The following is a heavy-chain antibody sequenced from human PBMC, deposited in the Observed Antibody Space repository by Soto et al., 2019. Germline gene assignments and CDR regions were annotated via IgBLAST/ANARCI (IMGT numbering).Heavy chain of an antibody. V-gene: IGHV3-53*04. CDR2: IYSGGST. D-gene: IGHD5-18*01. J-gene: IGHJ4*02. CDR3: AREGYSYGTDY. Sequence: EVQLVESGGGLVQPGGSLRLSCAASGFTVSSNYMSWVRQAPGKGLEWVSVIYSGGSTYYADAVKGRFTISRHNSKNTLYLQMNRLRAEDTAVYYCAREGYSYGTDYWGQGTLVTVSS. CDR1: GFTVSSNY.